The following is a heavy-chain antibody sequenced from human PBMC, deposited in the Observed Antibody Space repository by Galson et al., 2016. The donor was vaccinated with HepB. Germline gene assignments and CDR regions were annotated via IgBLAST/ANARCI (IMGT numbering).Heavy chain of an antibody. CDR3: ARHALGSSGWHFLDY. J-gene: IGHJ4*02. D-gene: IGHD6-19*01. V-gene: IGHV5-10-1*01. Sequence: QSGAEVKKPGESLRISCETSGYSFTSYWITWVRQVPGKGLEWLGKTDPRDSSTNYSPSLQGPVIISSDKSISHAYLQWRSLEASDTAMYYCARHALGSSGWHFLDYWGRGTLVSVSS. CDR2: TDPRDSST. CDR1: GYSFTSYW.